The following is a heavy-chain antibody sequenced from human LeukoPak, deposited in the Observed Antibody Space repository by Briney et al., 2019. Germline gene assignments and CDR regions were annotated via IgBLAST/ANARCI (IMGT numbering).Heavy chain of an antibody. J-gene: IGHJ4*02. V-gene: IGHV3-23*01. CDR3: ARDQGGSFDY. CDR2: IRGDGVTT. CDR1: GFTFSSHG. Sequence: GGSLRLSCAASGFTFSSHGMNWVRQAPGKGLEWVSGIRGDGVTTYYADSVKGRFTISRDNSKNTLYLQMNSLRAEDTAVYYCARDQGGSFDYWGQGTLVTVSS. D-gene: IGHD1-26*01.